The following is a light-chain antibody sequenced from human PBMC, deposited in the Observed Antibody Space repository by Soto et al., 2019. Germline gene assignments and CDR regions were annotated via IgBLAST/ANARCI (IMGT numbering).Light chain of an antibody. Sequence: AIRMTQSPSSFSASTGDRVTITCRASQGISSYLAWYQQKPGKAPKLLIYAASTLQSGVPSRFSGSGSGTDFTLTISCLQSEDFATYYCQQYHSDSPWTFGQGTKVDIK. CDR1: QGISSY. V-gene: IGKV1-8*01. CDR2: AAS. CDR3: QQYHSDSPWT. J-gene: IGKJ1*01.